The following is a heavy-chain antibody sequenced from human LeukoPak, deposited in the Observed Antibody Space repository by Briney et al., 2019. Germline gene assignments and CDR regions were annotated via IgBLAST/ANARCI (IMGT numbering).Heavy chain of an antibody. CDR3: ARWLRGIAEEDGMDV. J-gene: IGHJ6*02. Sequence: GGSLRLSCAASGFTFSDYYITWIRQAPGKGLEWVSYITSSGSTIYYADSVKGRFTISRDNAKNSLYLQMNSLRAEDTAVYYCARWLRGIAEEDGMDVWGQGTTVTVS. CDR1: GFTFSDYY. V-gene: IGHV3-11*01. D-gene: IGHD6-13*01. CDR2: ITSSGSTI.